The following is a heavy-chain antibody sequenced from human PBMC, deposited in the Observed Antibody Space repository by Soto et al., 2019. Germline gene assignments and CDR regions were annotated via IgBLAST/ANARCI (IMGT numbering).Heavy chain of an antibody. J-gene: IGHJ3*02. CDR1: GGTFSSYA. CDR2: IIPIFGTA. V-gene: IGHV1-69*12. Sequence: QVQLVQSGAEVKKPGSSVKVSCKASGGTFSSYAISWVRQAPGQGLEWMGGIIPIFGTANYAQKFQGRVTITAAESTSKAYLELSSLRSEDTAVYYCARVLAPDDAFDIWGQGTMVTVSS. CDR3: ARVLAPDDAFDI.